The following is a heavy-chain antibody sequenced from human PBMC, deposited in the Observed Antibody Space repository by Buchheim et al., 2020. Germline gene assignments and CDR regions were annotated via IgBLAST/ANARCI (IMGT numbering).Heavy chain of an antibody. CDR3: ANKSPPGSNPPDY. V-gene: IGHV3-30*18. D-gene: IGHD1-14*01. Sequence: QVQLVESGGGVVQPGRSLRLSCAASGFTFSSYGMHWVRQAPGKGLEWVAVISYDGSNKYYADSVKGRFTISRDNSKNTLYLQMNSLRAEDTAVYYCANKSPPGSNPPDYWGQGTL. CDR1: GFTFSSYG. J-gene: IGHJ4*02. CDR2: ISYDGSNK.